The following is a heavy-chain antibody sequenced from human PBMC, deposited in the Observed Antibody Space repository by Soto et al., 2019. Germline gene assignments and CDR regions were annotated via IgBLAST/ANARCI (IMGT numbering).Heavy chain of an antibody. D-gene: IGHD5-12*01. CDR2: IKDSGRT. CDR1: GGSLSGYY. Sequence: QVQLQQWGAGLLKPSETLSLNCAVNGGSLSGYYLSWIRQPPGKGLEWIGEIKDSGRTNYSPSLKSRATISSDTSNNQFSLRLYSVTAADTGVYYCARGQEGVVATHWDQGTLVTVSA. J-gene: IGHJ4*02. V-gene: IGHV4-34*01. CDR3: ARGQEGVVATH.